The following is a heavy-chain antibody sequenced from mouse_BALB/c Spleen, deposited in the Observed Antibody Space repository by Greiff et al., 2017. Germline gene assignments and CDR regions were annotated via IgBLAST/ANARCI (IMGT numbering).Heavy chain of an antibody. D-gene: IGHD1-1*01. CDR3: ARGGVVLLDY. V-gene: IGHV1-12*01. Sequence: QVQLQQPGAELVKPGASVKMSCKASGYTFTSYNMHWVKQTPGQGLEWIGAIYPGNGDTSYNQKFKGKATLTADKSSSTAYMQLSSLTSEDSAVYYCARGGVVLLDYWGQGTTLTVSS. J-gene: IGHJ2*01. CDR2: IYPGNGDT. CDR1: GYTFTSYN.